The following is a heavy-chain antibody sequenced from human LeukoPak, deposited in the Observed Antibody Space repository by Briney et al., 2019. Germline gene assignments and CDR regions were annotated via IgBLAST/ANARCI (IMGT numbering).Heavy chain of an antibody. D-gene: IGHD4-17*01. Sequence: SETLSLTCTVSGDSISNYYWSWIRQPAGKGLEWIGRIYTSGSTNYNPSLKSRVTMSVDTSKNQFSLKLSSVTAADTAVYYCAKGPYGDSRTHAFDIWGQGTMVTVSS. CDR2: IYTSGST. J-gene: IGHJ3*02. CDR1: GDSISNYY. V-gene: IGHV4-4*07. CDR3: AKGPYGDSRTHAFDI.